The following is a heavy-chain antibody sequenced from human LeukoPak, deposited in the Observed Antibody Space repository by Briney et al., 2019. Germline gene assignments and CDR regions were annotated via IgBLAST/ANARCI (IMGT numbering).Heavy chain of an antibody. D-gene: IGHD3-10*01. J-gene: IGHJ5*02. CDR1: GYTFTSYY. CDR3: AGGSGYAEWFDP. V-gene: IGHV1-46*01. Sequence: GASVNVSCKASGYTFTSYYMHWVRQAPGQGLEWMGIINPSGGSTNYAQKFQGRVTMTRDVSTSTVYMELSSLRSEDTAVYYCAGGSGYAEWFDPWGQGTLVTVSS. CDR2: INPSGGST.